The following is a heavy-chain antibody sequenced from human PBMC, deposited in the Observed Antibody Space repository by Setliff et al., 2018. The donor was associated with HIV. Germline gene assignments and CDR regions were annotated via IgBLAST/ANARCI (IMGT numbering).Heavy chain of an antibody. CDR2: IYHTANT. CDR1: GDSTTSSSSY. D-gene: IGHD4-17*01. J-gene: IGHJ3*01. V-gene: IGHV4-39*07. Sequence: SETLSLTCTVSGDSTTSSSSYWGWVRQPPGMGLEWIGSIYHTANTHYSPSLETRVAIFVDTSKHQFSLKLSSVTAADTAVYYCARVQMAYAAFDVWGQGTMVTVSS. CDR3: ARVQMAYAAFDV.